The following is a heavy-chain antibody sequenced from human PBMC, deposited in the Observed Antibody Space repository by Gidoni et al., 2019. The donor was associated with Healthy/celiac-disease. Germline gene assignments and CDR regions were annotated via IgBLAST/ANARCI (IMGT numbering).Heavy chain of an antibody. V-gene: IGHV3-30*02. Sequence: QVQLVESGGGVVQPGGSLRLSCAASGFTFSSYGMHWVRQAPGKGLEWVAFIRYDGSNKYYADSVKGRFTISRDNSKNTLYLQMNSLRAEDTAVYYCAKNGGAAGTLRWVGLPAWGQGTLVTVSS. D-gene: IGHD6-13*01. CDR1: GFTFSSYG. J-gene: IGHJ4*02. CDR3: AKNGGAAGTLRWVGLPA. CDR2: IRYDGSNK.